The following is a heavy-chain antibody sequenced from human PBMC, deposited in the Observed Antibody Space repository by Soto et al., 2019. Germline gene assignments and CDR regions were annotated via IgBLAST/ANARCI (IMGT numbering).Heavy chain of an antibody. V-gene: IGHV4-34*01. J-gene: IGHJ5*02. CDR3: ARPGVITGTTSGWFDP. D-gene: IGHD1-7*01. Sequence: SETLSLTCAVYGGSFSGYYWSWIRQPPGKGLEWIGEINYSGSTNYNPSLKSRVTISVDTSKNQFSLKLSSVTAADTAVYYCARPGVITGTTSGWFDPWGQGTLVTVSS. CDR1: GGSFSGYY. CDR2: INYSGST.